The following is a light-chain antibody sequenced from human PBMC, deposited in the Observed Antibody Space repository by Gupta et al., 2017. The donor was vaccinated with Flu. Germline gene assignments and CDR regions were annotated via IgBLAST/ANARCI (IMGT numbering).Light chain of an antibody. CDR2: SNT. CDR1: SSNIGSNS. Sequence: QSVLFQPPSASAPPGHRVTISCSGSSSNIGSNSVNWYQQFPRTAPRLLIHSNTRRPSGVPDRFSGSKSGHAASLAISGLQAEDEADYYCAALDDSLNGAVFGGGTRVTVL. CDR3: AALDDSLNGAV. J-gene: IGLJ2*01. V-gene: IGLV1-44*01.